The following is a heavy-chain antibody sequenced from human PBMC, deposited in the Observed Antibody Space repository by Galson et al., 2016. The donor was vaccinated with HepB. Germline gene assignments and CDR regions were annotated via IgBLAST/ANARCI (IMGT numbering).Heavy chain of an antibody. V-gene: IGHV3-21*04. D-gene: IGHD6-13*01. Sequence: SLRLSCAASGFTFNMYTMAWVRQAPGKGLEWVSSITPGSTYTHFADSVKGRFTISRDDAENSLYLHMNSLRAEDTAPYYCARVVTPMAAANRGFGSWGQGTQVVVSS. CDR2: ITPGSTYT. CDR1: GFTFNMYT. J-gene: IGHJ5*02. CDR3: ARVVTPMAAANRGFGS.